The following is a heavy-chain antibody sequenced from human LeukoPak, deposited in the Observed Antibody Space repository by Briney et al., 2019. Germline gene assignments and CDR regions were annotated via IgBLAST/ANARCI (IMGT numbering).Heavy chain of an antibody. CDR1: GGSISSGSYY. CDR3: ARVLWELGEGYFDY. D-gene: IGHD1-26*01. Sequence: KTSETLPLTCTVSGGSISSGSYYSSWIRQPAGKGLEWIGRIYTSGSTNYNPSLKSRVTISVDTSKNQFSLKLSSVTAADTAVYYCARVLWELGEGYFDYWGQGTLVTVSS. CDR2: IYTSGST. J-gene: IGHJ4*02. V-gene: IGHV4-61*02.